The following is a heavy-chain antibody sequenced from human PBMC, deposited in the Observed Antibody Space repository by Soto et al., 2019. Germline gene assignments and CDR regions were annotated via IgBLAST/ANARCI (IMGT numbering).Heavy chain of an antibody. Sequence: ALVKVSCKASGYTFTSYDINWVRQATGQGLEWMGWMNPNSGNTGYAQKFQGRVTMTRNTSISTAYMELSSLRSEDTAVYYCARNGPTVTPLYWYFDLWGRGTLVTVSS. D-gene: IGHD4-17*01. V-gene: IGHV1-8*01. J-gene: IGHJ2*01. CDR1: GYTFTSYD. CDR2: MNPNSGNT. CDR3: ARNGPTVTPLYWYFDL.